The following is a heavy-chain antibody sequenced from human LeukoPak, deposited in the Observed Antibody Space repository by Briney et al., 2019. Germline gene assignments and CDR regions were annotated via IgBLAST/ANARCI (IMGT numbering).Heavy chain of an antibody. CDR2: ISYDGSNK. J-gene: IGHJ6*03. CDR1: GFTFSSYA. V-gene: IGHV3-30-3*01. CDR3: ARDPHYYYYMDV. Sequence: GGSLRLSCAASGFTFSSYAMHWVRQAPGKGLEWVAVISYDGSNKYYADSVKGRFTISRDNSKNTLYLQMNSLRAEDTAVYYCARDPHYYYYMDVWGQGTTVTVSS.